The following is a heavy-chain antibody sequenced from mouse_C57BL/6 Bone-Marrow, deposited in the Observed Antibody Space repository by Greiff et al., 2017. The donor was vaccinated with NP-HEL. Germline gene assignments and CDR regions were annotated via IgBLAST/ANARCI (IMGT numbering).Heavy chain of an antibody. D-gene: IGHD2-2*01. J-gene: IGHJ2*01. CDR1: GYTFTSYG. V-gene: IGHV1-81*01. CDR2: IYPRSGNT. Sequence: QVQLQQSGAELARPGASVKLSCKASGYTFTSYGISWVKQRTGQGLEWIGEIYPRSGNTYYNEKFKGKATLTADKSSSTAYMELRSLTSEDSAVYFCARRWNYYGYDGYWGQGTTLTVSS. CDR3: ARRWNYYGYDGY.